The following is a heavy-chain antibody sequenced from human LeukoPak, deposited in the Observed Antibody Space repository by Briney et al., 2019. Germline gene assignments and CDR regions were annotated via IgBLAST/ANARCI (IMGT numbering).Heavy chain of an antibody. CDR1: GGSISSHY. CDR3: ARVESGYGDYLHTALAEYFQH. CDR2: IYYSGST. J-gene: IGHJ1*01. Sequence: SETLSLTCTVSGGSISSHYWSWIRQPPGKGLEWIGYIYYSGSTNYNPSLKSRVTISVDTSKNQFSLKLSSVTAADTAVYYCARVESGYGDYLHTALAEYFQHWGQGTLVTVSS. D-gene: IGHD4-17*01. V-gene: IGHV4-59*11.